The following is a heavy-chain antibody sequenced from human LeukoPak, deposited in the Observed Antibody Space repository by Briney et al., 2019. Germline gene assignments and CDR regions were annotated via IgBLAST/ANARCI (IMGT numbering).Heavy chain of an antibody. Sequence: GASVKVSCKASGYTFTSYGISWVRQAPGQGLEWMGWINPNSGGTNYAQKFQGRVTMTRDTSISTAYMELSRLRSDDTAVYYCARVATPAVWGSYPVADWFDPWGQGTLVTVSS. CDR1: GYTFTSYG. V-gene: IGHV1-2*02. CDR3: ARVATPAVWGSYPVADWFDP. CDR2: INPNSGGT. J-gene: IGHJ5*02. D-gene: IGHD3-16*02.